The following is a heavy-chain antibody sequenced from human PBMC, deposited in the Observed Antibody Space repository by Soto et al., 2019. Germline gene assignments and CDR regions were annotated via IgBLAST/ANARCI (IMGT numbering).Heavy chain of an antibody. V-gene: IGHV4-59*02. CDR1: GGSVSVYY. CDR3: ARGVGSSPPQY. Sequence: SETLSLTCTISGGSVSVYYCSFRRQSTGQGLEWIVYIYASGSPYYNPSLRSRVTISADTSKNQISLKLTSPTAADTAVYYCARGVGSSPPQYWGRGTLVTVSS. J-gene: IGHJ4*02. D-gene: IGHD1-26*01. CDR2: IYASGSP.